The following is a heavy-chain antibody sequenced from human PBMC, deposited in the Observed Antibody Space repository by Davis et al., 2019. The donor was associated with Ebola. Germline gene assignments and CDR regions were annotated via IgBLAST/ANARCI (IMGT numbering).Heavy chain of an antibody. CDR3: TIRKRGYCSGSSCFSSDP. CDR1: GFTFSNAW. V-gene: IGHV3-15*05. CDR2: IKSKTDGGTT. D-gene: IGHD2-15*01. J-gene: IGHJ5*02. Sequence: GGSLRLSCAASGFTFSNAWMSWVRQAPGKGLEWVGRIKSKTDGGTTDYAAPVKGRFSISRDDSQDTLYLQMNSLKTEDTAVYYCTIRKRGYCSGSSCFSSDPWGQGTLVTVSS.